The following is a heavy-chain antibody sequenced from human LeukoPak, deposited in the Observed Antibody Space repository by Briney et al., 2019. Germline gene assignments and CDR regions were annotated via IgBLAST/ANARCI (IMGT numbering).Heavy chain of an antibody. CDR1: GAAISSGTYY. J-gene: IGHJ3*02. Sequence: SETLSLTCTVSGAAISSGTYYWSWIRQPAGKGLEWIGYIYYSGSTNYNPSLKSRVTISVDTSKNQFSLKLSSVTAADTAVYYCARLRKSGYDSWGADAFDIWGQGTMVTVSS. D-gene: IGHD5-12*01. CDR3: ARLRKSGYDSWGADAFDI. CDR2: IYYSGST. V-gene: IGHV4-61*10.